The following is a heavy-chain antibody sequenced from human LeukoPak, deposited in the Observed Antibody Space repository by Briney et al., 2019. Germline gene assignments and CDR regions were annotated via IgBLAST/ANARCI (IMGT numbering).Heavy chain of an antibody. CDR1: GGTFSSYA. J-gene: IGHJ4*02. Sequence: ASVKVSCKASGGTFSSYAISWVRQAPGQGLEWMGGIIPIFGTANYAQKFQGRVTITADGSTSTAYMELSSLRSEDTAVYYCARDDLAYCGGDCYSHFDYWGQGTLVTVSS. D-gene: IGHD2-21*02. CDR3: ARDDLAYCGGDCYSHFDY. CDR2: IIPIFGTA. V-gene: IGHV1-69*01.